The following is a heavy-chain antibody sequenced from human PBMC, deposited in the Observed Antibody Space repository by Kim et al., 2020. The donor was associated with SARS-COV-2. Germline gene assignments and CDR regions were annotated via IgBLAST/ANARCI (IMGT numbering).Heavy chain of an antibody. V-gene: IGHV3-9*01. CDR1: GFTFGDYA. CDR2: ISWNSGSI. D-gene: IGHD3-3*01. Sequence: GGSLRLSCAASGFTFGDYAMHWVRQAPGKGLEWVSAISWNSGSIGYADSVKGRFTISRDNAKNSLYLQMNSLRAEDTALYYCAKDTNDDFWSVYSPGIDSGGEGTRVTLPS. J-gene: IGHJ4*02. CDR3: AKDTNDDFWSVYSPGIDS.